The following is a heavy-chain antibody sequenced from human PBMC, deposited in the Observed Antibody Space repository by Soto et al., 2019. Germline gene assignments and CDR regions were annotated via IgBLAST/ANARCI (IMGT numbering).Heavy chain of an antibody. CDR1: GYSFTSYW. D-gene: IGHD3-22*01. V-gene: IGHV5-51*01. Sequence: GESLKISCKASGYSFTSYWIGWVRQMPGKGLEWMGIIYPDDSDIRYSPSFQGQVTISADKSISTAYLQWSSLKASDTAIYYCVRPDSTGYYEYWGQGTLVTVSS. CDR3: VRPDSTGYYEY. CDR2: IYPDDSDI. J-gene: IGHJ4*02.